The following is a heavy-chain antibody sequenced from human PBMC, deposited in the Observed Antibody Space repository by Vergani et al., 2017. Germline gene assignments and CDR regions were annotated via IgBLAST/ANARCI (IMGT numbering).Heavy chain of an antibody. D-gene: IGHD1-1*01. J-gene: IGHJ4*02. Sequence: EVELVQSGPDMRKPGESLKISCKGSEYSFGNYWIVWVRQMPGKGLECMGIIYPADSDTRYSPSFQGQVTISADKSISTAFLQWDSLKASDTALYYCARHTTYTDSWGQGTLVTVSS. CDR2: IYPADSDT. CDR1: EYSFGNYW. CDR3: ARHTTYTDS. V-gene: IGHV5-51*01.